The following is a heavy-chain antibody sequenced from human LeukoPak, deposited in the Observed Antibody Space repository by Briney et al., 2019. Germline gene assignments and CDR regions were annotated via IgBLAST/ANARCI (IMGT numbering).Heavy chain of an antibody. CDR1: GFTFSSYA. CDR3: AKDHKSLGGNSDLDY. J-gene: IGHJ4*02. V-gene: IGHV3-23*01. D-gene: IGHD4-23*01. CDR2: ISGSGGST. Sequence: GGSLRLSCAASGFTFSSYAMSWVRQAPGKGLEWVSAISGSGGSTYYADSVKGRFTISRDNSKNTLYLQMNSLRAEDTAVYYCAKDHKSLGGNSDLDYWGQGTLVTVSS.